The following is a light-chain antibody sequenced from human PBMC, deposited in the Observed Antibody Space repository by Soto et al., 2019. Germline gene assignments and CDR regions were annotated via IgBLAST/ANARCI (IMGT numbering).Light chain of an antibody. CDR3: QQYDISLRVT. J-gene: IGKJ5*01. CDR2: GAS. V-gene: IGKV3-20*01. CDR1: QSISSSY. Sequence: EIVLTQSPGTLSLSPGERATLPCMASQSISSSYLAWYQQKPGQAPRLLIYGASSRATGIPDRFSGSGSGTDFTLNSSRLEPEDLAEYYFQQYDISLRVTFGQETRLEMK.